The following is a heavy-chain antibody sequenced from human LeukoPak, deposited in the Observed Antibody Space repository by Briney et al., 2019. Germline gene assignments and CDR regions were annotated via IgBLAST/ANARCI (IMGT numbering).Heavy chain of an antibody. CDR1: GGSISSGDYY. CDR3: AREPIRRITIFGVVIIPDY. Sequence: SSETLSLTCTVSGGSISSGDYYWSWIRQPPGKGLEWIGYIYYSGSTYYNPSLKSRVTISVDTSKNQFPLKLSSVTAADTAVYYCAREPIRRITIFGVVIIPDYWGQGTLVTVSS. CDR2: IYYSGST. J-gene: IGHJ4*02. D-gene: IGHD3-3*01. V-gene: IGHV4-30-4*01.